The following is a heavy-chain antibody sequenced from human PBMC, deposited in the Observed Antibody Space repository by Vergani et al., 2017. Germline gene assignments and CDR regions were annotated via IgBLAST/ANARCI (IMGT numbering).Heavy chain of an antibody. Sequence: QVQLVESGGGVVQPGRSLRLSCPPSSFQLGDYGMHWVRQAPGRGLEWVPMTWYEGNNNYYADSVKGRFTISKDISKNTLYLQMNSLRGDDTAVYYCARETRDTPSSLDYWGQGTLVTVSS. CDR1: SFQLGDYG. CDR3: ARETRDTPSSLDY. CDR2: TWYEGNNN. D-gene: IGHD5-24*01. V-gene: IGHV3-33*01. J-gene: IGHJ4*02.